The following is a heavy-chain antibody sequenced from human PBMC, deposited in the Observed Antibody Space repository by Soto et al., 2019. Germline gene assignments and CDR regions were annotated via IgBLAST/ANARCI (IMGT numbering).Heavy chain of an antibody. D-gene: IGHD3-3*01. V-gene: IGHV3-30-3*01. J-gene: IGHJ4*02. CDR1: GFTFSSYA. CDR2: ISYDGSNK. Sequence: GGSLRLSCAASGFTFSSYAMHWVRQAPGKGLEWVAVISYDGSNKYYADSVKGRFTISRDNSKNTLYLQMNSLRAEDTAVYYCARADFWSGYYNDYWGQGTLVTVSS. CDR3: ARADFWSGYYNDY.